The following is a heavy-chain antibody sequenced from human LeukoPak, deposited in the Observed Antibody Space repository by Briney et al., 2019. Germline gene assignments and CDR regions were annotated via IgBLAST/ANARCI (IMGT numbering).Heavy chain of an antibody. CDR1: GGSVSSGMYY. D-gene: IGHD3-10*01. CDR2: IYYSGST. Sequence: SETLSLTCTVSGGSVSSGMYYWSWIRHPPGKGLEWIGYIYYSGSTNYNPPLKSRVTISVDTSKNQFSLTLSSVTAADTAVYYYARDHPILWFGESYYYGMDVWGKGTTVTVSS. J-gene: IGHJ6*04. CDR3: ARDHPILWFGESYYYGMDV. V-gene: IGHV4-61*01.